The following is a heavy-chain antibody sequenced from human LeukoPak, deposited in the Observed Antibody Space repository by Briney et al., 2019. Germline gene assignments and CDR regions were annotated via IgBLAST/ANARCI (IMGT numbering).Heavy chain of an antibody. V-gene: IGHV5-51*01. CDR1: GYSFTNYW. J-gene: IGHJ6*03. CDR3: ARLGGGGYYYYYMDV. Sequence: GESLKISCKGSGYSFTNYWIGWVRQMPGKGLEWMGIIYPGDSDTRYSPSFQGQVTISADKSISTTYLQWSSLKASDTAVYYCARLGGGGYYYYYMDVWGKGTTVTVSS. CDR2: IYPGDSDT. D-gene: IGHD2-15*01.